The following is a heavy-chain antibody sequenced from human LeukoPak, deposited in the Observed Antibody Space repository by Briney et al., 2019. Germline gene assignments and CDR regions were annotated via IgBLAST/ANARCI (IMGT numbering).Heavy chain of an antibody. V-gene: IGHV1-8*03. CDR2: MNPNSGNT. D-gene: IGHD6-13*01. CDR1: GYTFTSYG. J-gene: IGHJ4*02. Sequence: ASVKVSCKASGYTFTSYGITWVRQAPGQGLEWMGWMNPNSGNTGYAQKFQGRVTITRNTSISTAYMELSSLRSEDTAVYYCARVSAAGMGDYFDYWGQGTLVTVSS. CDR3: ARVSAAGMGDYFDY.